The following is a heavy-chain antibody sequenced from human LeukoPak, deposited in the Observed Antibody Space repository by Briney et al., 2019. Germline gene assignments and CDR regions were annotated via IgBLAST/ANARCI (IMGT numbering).Heavy chain of an antibody. CDR2: ITGRGAST. J-gene: IGHJ4*02. CDR3: AKRGDIVAAFDY. CDR1: GFTFSSYA. D-gene: IGHD5-12*01. Sequence: GASLRLSCAASGFTFSSYAMSWVRQAPGKGLEWVSAITGRGASTFYADSVKGRFTISRDNSKNTLYLQMNSLRDEDTAVYYCAKRGDIVAAFDYWGQGTLVTVSS. V-gene: IGHV3-23*01.